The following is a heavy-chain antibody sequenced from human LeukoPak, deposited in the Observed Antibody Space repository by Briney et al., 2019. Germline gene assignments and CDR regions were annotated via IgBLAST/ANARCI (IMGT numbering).Heavy chain of an antibody. CDR3: ARDSHKLHSSAYFYFFDY. CDR2: IYSGGNT. D-gene: IGHD3-22*01. V-gene: IGHV3-66*02. J-gene: IGHJ4*02. CDR1: GFTVSSDY. Sequence: GGSLRPSCAASGFTVSSDYMGWVRQAPGKGLEYVSIIYSGGNTYYADSVKGRFTIPRDNSKNTLYLQMNSLRAEDTAVYYCARDSHKLHSSAYFYFFDYWGQGTLVSVSS.